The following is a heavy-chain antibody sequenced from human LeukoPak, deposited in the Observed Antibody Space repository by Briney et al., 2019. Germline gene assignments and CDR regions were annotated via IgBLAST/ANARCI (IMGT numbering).Heavy chain of an antibody. CDR1: GGTFSSYA. CDR2: IIPIFGTA. CDR3: ARDRAAGGLGYNWFDP. Sequence: SVKVSCKASGGTFSSYAISWVRQAPGQGLEWMGGIIPIFGTANYAQKFQGRVTITADESTSTAYMELSSLRSADTAVYYCARDRAAGGLGYNWFDPWGQGVLVTVSS. D-gene: IGHD6-19*01. J-gene: IGHJ5*02. V-gene: IGHV1-69*13.